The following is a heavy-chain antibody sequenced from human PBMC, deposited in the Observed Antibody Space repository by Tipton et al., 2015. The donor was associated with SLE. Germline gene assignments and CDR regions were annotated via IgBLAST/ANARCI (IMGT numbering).Heavy chain of an antibody. CDR1: DGSVRGYY. CDR3: ARRVYGGSYHDS. V-gene: IGHV4-34*01. CDR2: MHHSGST. D-gene: IGHD2-15*01. Sequence: TLSLTCAVYDGSVRGYYWSWIRQAPGKGLEWIGEMHHSGSTNYNPSLKSRVTISADMSKSLFTLNVNSVTAADTAVYYCARRVYGGSYHDSWGQGTLVTVSS. J-gene: IGHJ4*02.